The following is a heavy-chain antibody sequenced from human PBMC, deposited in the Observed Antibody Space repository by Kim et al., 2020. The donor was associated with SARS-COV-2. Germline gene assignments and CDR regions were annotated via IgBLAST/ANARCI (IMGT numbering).Heavy chain of an antibody. CDR2: INPSGGST. Sequence: ASVKVSCKASGYTFTSYYMHWVRQAPGQGLEWMGIINPSGGSTSYAQKFQGRVTMTRDTSTSTVYMELSSLRSEDTAVYYCARDIVVVVAATGNYYYGMDVWGQGTTVTVSS. V-gene: IGHV1-46*01. D-gene: IGHD2-15*01. J-gene: IGHJ6*02. CDR1: GYTFTSYY. CDR3: ARDIVVVVAATGNYYYGMDV.